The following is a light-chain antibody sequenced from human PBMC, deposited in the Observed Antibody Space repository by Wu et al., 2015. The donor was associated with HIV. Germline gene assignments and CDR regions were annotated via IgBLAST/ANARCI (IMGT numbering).Light chain of an antibody. J-gene: IGKJ5*01. CDR1: QSVGSNY. V-gene: IGKV3-20*01. Sequence: ENVLTQSPGTLPVSPGERVILSCKASQSVGSNYLAWYQQKPGQAPRLXIHETSKRAADIPDRFSGTGSGTDFTLTISRLDPEDFAVYFCQQYSSSPITFGPGTRLEIK. CDR3: QQYSSSPIT. CDR2: ETS.